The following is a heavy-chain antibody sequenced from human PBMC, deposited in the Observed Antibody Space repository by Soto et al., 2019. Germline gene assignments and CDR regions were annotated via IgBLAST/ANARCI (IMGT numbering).Heavy chain of an antibody. Sequence: QVQLQESGPGLVKPSQTLSLTCTVSGGSVSGGSISSGGHYWSWIRQHPGKGLEWIGYIYYSGSTYYRPSLKSRVTISVDTSKNQFSLKVSSVTAADTAVYYCARRIAAAGAAYFVYWGQGTLVTVSS. D-gene: IGHD6-13*01. J-gene: IGHJ4*02. CDR1: GGSISSGGHY. V-gene: IGHV4-31*03. CDR2: IYYSGST. CDR3: ARRIAAAGAAYFVY.